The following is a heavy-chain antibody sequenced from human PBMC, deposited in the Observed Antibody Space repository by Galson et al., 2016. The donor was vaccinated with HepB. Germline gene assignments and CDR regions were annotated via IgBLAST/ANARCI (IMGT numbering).Heavy chain of an antibody. V-gene: IGHV3-11*01. J-gene: IGHJ6*02. CDR2: ISSGGSSI. CDR3: ARVSSAREHYYGLDV. CDR1: GFTFSDYY. D-gene: IGHD1/OR15-1a*01. Sequence: SLRLSCAASGFTFSDYYMTWIRQAPGKGLEWISYISSGGSSIHYADSVKGRFTISRDNAKKSLHLEMNSLRATDTAMYYCARVSSAREHYYGLDVWGQGTTVTVSS.